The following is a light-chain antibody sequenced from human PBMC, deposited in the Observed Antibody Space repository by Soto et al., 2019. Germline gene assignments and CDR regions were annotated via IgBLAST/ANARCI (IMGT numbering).Light chain of an antibody. V-gene: IGLV1-47*01. CDR1: SSNNGSNY. Sequence: QSVLTQPPSASGTPGQRVTISCSGSSSNNGSNYVYWYQQLPGTAPKLLIYKNKQRPSGVPNRFSGSKSGTSASLAISGPRSEDEADYYCAAWDDSLSGSYVFGTGTKVTVL. CDR3: AAWDDSLSGSYV. CDR2: KNK. J-gene: IGLJ1*01.